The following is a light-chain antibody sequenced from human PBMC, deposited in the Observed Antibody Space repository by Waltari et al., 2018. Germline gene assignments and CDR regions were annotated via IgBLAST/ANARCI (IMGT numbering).Light chain of an antibody. V-gene: IGLV3-19*01. CDR3: HSRDGSGSGGS. J-gene: IGLJ2*01. CDR1: SLRSYY. Sequence: SSELPQDPAVSVAMGQTVTITCQGNSLRSYYASWYQQRPGQAPILVIYDQNTRPSGVPDRFSGSRSDNTASLTITGAQAEDEASYYCHSRDGSGSGGSFGGGTKLTVL. CDR2: DQN.